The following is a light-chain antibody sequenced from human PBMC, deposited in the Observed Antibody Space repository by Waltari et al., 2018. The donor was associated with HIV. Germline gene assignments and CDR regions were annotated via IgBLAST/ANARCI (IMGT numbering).Light chain of an antibody. CDR3: QVWDSTSDHLWV. CDR1: TIRTQR. J-gene: IGLJ3*02. Sequence: YILPPSPSVSVAPGQPARLTCLGNTIRTQRVQWPRQKPGQAPLPDVYDDSDRPSRIPDRVSGSNSGNAATLTISKVEVGDEADYFCQVWDSTSDHLWVFGGSSNLPVL. V-gene: IGLV3-21*02. CDR2: DDS.